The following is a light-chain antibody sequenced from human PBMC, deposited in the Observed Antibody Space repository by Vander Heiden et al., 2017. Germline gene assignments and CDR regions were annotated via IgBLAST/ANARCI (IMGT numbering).Light chain of an antibody. CDR1: AVPKQY. V-gene: IGLV3-25*03. J-gene: IGLJ2*01. Sequence: SCDLTQPSSVSGSPGLTARISCSADAVPKQYAYWYQQNPGQAPVLVIYKDSERPSGIPERFSGSSSGTTATLTISGVQAEDEADYYCQSADSSGTDVVFGGGTKLTVL. CDR3: QSADSSGTDVV. CDR2: KDS.